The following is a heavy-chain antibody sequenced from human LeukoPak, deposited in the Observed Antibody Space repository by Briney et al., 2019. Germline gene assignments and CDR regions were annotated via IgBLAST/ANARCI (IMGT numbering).Heavy chain of an antibody. CDR1: GYTFTGYY. J-gene: IGHJ4*02. D-gene: IGHD2-2*01. V-gene: IGHV1-2*02. CDR2: INPNSGGT. CDR3: ARDFGWGYCSSTSCYGDY. Sequence: ASVKVSCKASGYTFTGYYMHWVRQAHGQGLEWMGWINPNSGGTNYAQKFQGRVTMTRDTSISTAYMELSRLRSDDTAVYYCARDFGWGYCSSTSCYGDYWGQGTLVTVSS.